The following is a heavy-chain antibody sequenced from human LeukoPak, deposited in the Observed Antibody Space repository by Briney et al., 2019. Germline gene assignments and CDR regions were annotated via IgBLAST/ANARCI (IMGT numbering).Heavy chain of an antibody. Sequence: ASVTVSCKASGYTFTGYYMHWVRQAPGQGLEWMGWINPNSGGTNYAQKFQGRVTMTRDTSISTAYMELSRLRSDDTAVYYCARDIVGATGGDYWGQGTLVTVSS. V-gene: IGHV1-2*02. D-gene: IGHD1-26*01. CDR1: GYTFTGYY. CDR2: INPNSGGT. CDR3: ARDIVGATGGDY. J-gene: IGHJ4*02.